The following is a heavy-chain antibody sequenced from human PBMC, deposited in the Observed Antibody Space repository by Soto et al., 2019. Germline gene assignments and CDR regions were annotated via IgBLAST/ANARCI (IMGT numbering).Heavy chain of an antibody. V-gene: IGHV4-39*02. CDR2: IYYSSSN. CDR3: ARDATPYRMAV. Sequence: PSETLSLTCTVSVGSISSSSYYLGLIPHPPGKGLEWMGSIYYSSSNYYNPSLKSRVTISVATSKNQFSQTLSSVTAADTAVDYCARDATPYRMAVWGQGTSVIVSS. J-gene: IGHJ6*02. CDR1: VGSISSSSYY. D-gene: IGHD2-15*01.